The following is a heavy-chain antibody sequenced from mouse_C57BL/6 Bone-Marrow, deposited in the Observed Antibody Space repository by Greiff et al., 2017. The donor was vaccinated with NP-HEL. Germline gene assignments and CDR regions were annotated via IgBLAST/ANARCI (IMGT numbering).Heavy chain of an antibody. Sequence: EVKLMESGPGLVKPSQSLSLTCSVTGYSITSGYYWNWIRQFPGNKLEWMGYISYDGSNNYNPSLKNRISITRDTSKNQFFLKLNSVTTEDTATYYCARDRDYGSSLYAMDYWGQGTSVTVSS. CDR1: GYSITSGYY. J-gene: IGHJ4*01. CDR3: ARDRDYGSSLYAMDY. D-gene: IGHD1-1*01. CDR2: ISYDGSN. V-gene: IGHV3-6*01.